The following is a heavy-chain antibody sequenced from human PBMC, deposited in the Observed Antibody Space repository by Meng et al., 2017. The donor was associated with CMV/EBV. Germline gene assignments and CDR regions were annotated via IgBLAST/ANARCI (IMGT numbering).Heavy chain of an antibody. Sequence: ASVKVSCKASGYIFTSYGISWVRQAPGQGLEWMGWISAYNGNTNYAQRLQGRVTMTTDTSTSTAYMALRSLRSDDTAVYYCARSVPAAMEYSSSPGNYYGMDVWGQGTTVTVSS. CDR1: GYIFTSYG. J-gene: IGHJ6*02. D-gene: IGHD2-2*01. CDR2: ISAYNGNT. CDR3: ARSVPAAMEYSSSPGNYYGMDV. V-gene: IGHV1-18*01.